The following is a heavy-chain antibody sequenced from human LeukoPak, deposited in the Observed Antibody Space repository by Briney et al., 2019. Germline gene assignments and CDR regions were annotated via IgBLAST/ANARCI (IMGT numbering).Heavy chain of an antibody. D-gene: IGHD4-11*01. V-gene: IGHV4-61*02. CDR2: IYTSGST. CDR3: ARDRYSNYAPNYYYMDV. CDR1: GGSISSGSYY. J-gene: IGHJ6*03. Sequence: SETLSLTCTVSGGSISSGSYYWSWIRQPAGKGLEWIGRIYTSGSTNYNPSLKSRVTISIDTSKKQFSLKLSSATAADTAVYYCARDRYSNYAPNYYYMDVWGKGTTVTVSS.